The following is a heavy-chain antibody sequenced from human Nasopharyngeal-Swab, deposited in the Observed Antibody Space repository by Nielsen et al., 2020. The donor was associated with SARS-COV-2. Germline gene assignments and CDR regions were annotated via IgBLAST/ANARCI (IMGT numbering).Heavy chain of an antibody. CDR1: GGSISSYY. Sequence: ESLKISCTVSGGSISSYYWSWIRQPPGKGLEWIGYIYYSGSTNYNPSLKSRVTISVDTSKNQFSLKLSSVTAADTAVYYCARRYYYDSSGYYLAAFDIWGQGTMVTVSS. V-gene: IGHV4-59*13. CDR3: ARRYYYDSSGYYLAAFDI. J-gene: IGHJ3*02. D-gene: IGHD3-22*01. CDR2: IYYSGST.